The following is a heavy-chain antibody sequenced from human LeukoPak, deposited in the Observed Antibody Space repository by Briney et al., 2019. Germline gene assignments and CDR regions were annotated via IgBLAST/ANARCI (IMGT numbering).Heavy chain of an antibody. CDR2: INPNSGGT. J-gene: IGHJ4*02. CDR1: GYTFTSYG. V-gene: IGHV1-2*02. CDR3: ARARGLVVVTAGY. Sequence: ASVKVSCKASGYTFTSYGISWVRQAPGQGLEWMGWINPNSGGTNYAQKFQGRVTMTRDTSISTAYMELSRLRSDDTAVYYCARARGLVVVTAGYWGQGTLVTVSS. D-gene: IGHD2-21*02.